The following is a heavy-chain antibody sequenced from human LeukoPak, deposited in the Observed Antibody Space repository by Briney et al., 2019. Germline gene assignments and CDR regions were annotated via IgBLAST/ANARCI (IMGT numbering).Heavy chain of an antibody. Sequence: ASVKVSCKASGYSFTSNYIHWVRQAPGQGLEWMGMIYPRDGSTSYAQKFQGRVTVTRDTSTSTVHMELSGLRSEDTAVYYCARAYYYDSSGYYFDYWGQGTLVTVSS. D-gene: IGHD3-22*01. CDR3: ARAYYYDSSGYYFDY. CDR2: IYPRDGST. J-gene: IGHJ4*02. CDR1: GYSFTSNY. V-gene: IGHV1-46*01.